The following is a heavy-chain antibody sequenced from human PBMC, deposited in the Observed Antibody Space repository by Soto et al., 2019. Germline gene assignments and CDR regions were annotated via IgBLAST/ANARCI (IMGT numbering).Heavy chain of an antibody. V-gene: IGHV3-48*02. CDR1: GFTFSSYS. CDR3: TREGYPFDY. Sequence: GGSLRLSCAASGFTFSSYSMNWVRQAPGKGLDWVSYISSSSSTIYYADSVKGRFTISRDNAKNSLHLQMNSLRDEDTAVYYCTREGYPFDYWGQGTLVTVSS. CDR2: ISSSSSTI. D-gene: IGHD5-12*01. J-gene: IGHJ4*02.